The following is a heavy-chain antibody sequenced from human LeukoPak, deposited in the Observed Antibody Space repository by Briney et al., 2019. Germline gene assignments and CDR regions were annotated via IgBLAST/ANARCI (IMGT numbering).Heavy chain of an antibody. CDR1: GFTFSSYS. Sequence: GGSLRLSCVASGFTFSSYSMNWVRQAPGKGLEWVSSISSSSSYIYYADSVKGRFTISRDNAKNSLYLQMNSLRAEDTAVYYCARADTMVRGVTYFDYWGQGTLVTVSS. V-gene: IGHV3-21*01. CDR2: ISSSSSYI. J-gene: IGHJ4*02. D-gene: IGHD3-10*01. CDR3: ARADTMVRGVTYFDY.